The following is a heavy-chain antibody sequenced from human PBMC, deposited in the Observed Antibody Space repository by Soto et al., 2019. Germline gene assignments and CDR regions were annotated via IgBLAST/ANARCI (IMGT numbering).Heavy chain of an antibody. CDR2: VNPNSGGT. CDR1: GYTFTGYY. J-gene: IGHJ5*02. Sequence: ASVKVSCKASGYTFTGYYMHWVRQAPGQGLEWMGWVNPNSGGTNYAQKFQGWVTMTRDTSISTAYMELSRLRSDDTAVYYCARVKAVAGTDWVDPWGQGTLVTVSS. D-gene: IGHD6-19*01. V-gene: IGHV1-2*04. CDR3: ARVKAVAGTDWVDP.